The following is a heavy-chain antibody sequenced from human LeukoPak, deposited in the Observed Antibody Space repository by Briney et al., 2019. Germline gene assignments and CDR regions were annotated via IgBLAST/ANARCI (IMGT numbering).Heavy chain of an antibody. J-gene: IGHJ4*02. Sequence: GGSLRLSCAASGFTFSSYSMNWVRQAPGKGLEWVSSISSSSSYIYYADSVKGRFTISRDNAKNSLYLQMNSLRAEDTAVYYCARGGGGYYDILTGYYWDYWGQGTLVTVSS. CDR3: ARGGGGYYDILTGYYWDY. V-gene: IGHV3-21*01. CDR1: GFTFSSYS. CDR2: ISSSSSYI. D-gene: IGHD3-9*01.